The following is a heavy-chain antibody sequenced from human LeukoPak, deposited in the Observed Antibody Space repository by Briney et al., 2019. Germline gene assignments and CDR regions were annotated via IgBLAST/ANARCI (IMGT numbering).Heavy chain of an antibody. CDR1: GGSFSGYY. D-gene: IGHD4-17*01. CDR2: INHSGST. Sequence: SETLSLTCAVYGGSFSGYYWSWIRQPPGKGLEWIGEINHSGSTNYNPSLKGRVTLSVDTSKNQFSLKLSSVTAADTAVYYCARGGGDYGDYVQRTRGQGALVTVSS. J-gene: IGHJ4*02. CDR3: ARGGGDYGDYVQRT. V-gene: IGHV4-34*01.